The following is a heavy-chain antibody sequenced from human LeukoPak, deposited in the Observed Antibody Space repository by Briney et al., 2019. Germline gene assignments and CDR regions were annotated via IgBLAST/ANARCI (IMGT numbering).Heavy chain of an antibody. CDR3: ARDRTIFGVVKQTLDY. CDR2: ISSSGSTI. J-gene: IGHJ4*02. D-gene: IGHD3-3*01. V-gene: IGHV3-11*04. Sequence: GGSLRLSCAASGFTFSDYYMSWIRQAPGKGLEWVSYISSSGSTIYYADSVKGRFTISRDNAENSLYLQMNSLRAEDTTVYYCARDRTIFGVVKQTLDYWGQGTLVTVSS. CDR1: GFTFSDYY.